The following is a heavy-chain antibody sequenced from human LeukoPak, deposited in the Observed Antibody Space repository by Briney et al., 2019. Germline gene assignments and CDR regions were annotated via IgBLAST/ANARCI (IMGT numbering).Heavy chain of an antibody. Sequence: PGGSLRLSCAASGFTFNTYALSWVRQAPGKGLEWVSTIRSSGGTTYYGDSVKGRFTISRDNSKNTLYLQMNSLRAEDTAGYYCAKVPPSYCSGGSCSLDYWGQGTLVTVSS. J-gene: IGHJ4*02. CDR3: AKVPPSYCSGGSCSLDY. V-gene: IGHV3-23*01. D-gene: IGHD2-15*01. CDR1: GFTFNTYA. CDR2: IRSSGGTT.